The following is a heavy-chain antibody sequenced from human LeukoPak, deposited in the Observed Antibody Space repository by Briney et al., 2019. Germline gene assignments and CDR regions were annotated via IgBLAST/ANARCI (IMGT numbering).Heavy chain of an antibody. J-gene: IGHJ4*02. CDR2: IYSGGST. V-gene: IGHV3-53*01. CDR3: AKDLNIVVVPVASFDY. D-gene: IGHD2-2*01. Sequence: GGSLRLSCAASGFTVSSNYMSWVRQAPGKGLEWVSVIYSGGSTYYADSVKGRFTISRDNSKNTLYLQMNSLRAEDTAVYYCAKDLNIVVVPVASFDYWGQGTLVTVSS. CDR1: GFTVSSNY.